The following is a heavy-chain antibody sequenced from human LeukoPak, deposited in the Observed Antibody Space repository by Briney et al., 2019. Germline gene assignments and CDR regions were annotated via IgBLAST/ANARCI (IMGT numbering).Heavy chain of an antibody. D-gene: IGHD3-22*01. CDR1: GFTFSSYA. V-gene: IGHV3-30-3*01. Sequence: QSGGSLRLSCAASGFTFSSYAMHWVRQAPGKGLEWVAVISYDGSNKYYADSVKGRFTISRDNSKNTLYLQMNSLRAEDTAVYYCAKDLSSTQYYYDSSGYPRDDYNWFDPWGQGTLVTVSS. CDR3: AKDLSSTQYYYDSSGYPRDDYNWFDP. J-gene: IGHJ5*02. CDR2: ISYDGSNK.